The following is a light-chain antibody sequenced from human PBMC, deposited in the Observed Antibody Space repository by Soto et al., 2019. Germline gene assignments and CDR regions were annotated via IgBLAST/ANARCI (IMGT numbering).Light chain of an antibody. CDR2: WAS. CDR3: QQCYSTPRT. CDR1: QSVLYSSNNKNY. Sequence: DIVMTQSPDSLAVSLGERATINCKSSQSVLYSSNNKNYLAWYQQKPGQPPKLLIYWASTRESGVPARFSGSGSGTDFTLTISSLQAEDVAVYYCQQCYSTPRTFGGGTKVEIK. J-gene: IGKJ4*01. V-gene: IGKV4-1*01.